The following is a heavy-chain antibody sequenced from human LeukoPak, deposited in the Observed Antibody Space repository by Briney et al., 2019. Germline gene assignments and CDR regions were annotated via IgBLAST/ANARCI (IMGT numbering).Heavy chain of an antibody. CDR3: AIGQGVITWGGADVYDV. Sequence: ASVKVSCKASGDTFTNYGINWVRQAPGQRPEWMGWFSTYNGDTKYAQKLKGRLTLTADTLKTTAYMELRTLISDDTATYYCAIGQGVITWGGADVYDVWGQGTTVIVSS. CDR2: FSTYNGDT. V-gene: IGHV1-18*01. J-gene: IGHJ3*01. D-gene: IGHD3-16*01. CDR1: GDTFTNYG.